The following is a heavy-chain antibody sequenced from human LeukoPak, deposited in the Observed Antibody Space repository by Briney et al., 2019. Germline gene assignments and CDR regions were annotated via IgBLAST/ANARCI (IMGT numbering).Heavy chain of an antibody. J-gene: IGHJ3*02. Sequence: GGSLRLSCAASGFTSRSYGMHWVRQAPGKGLEWVAVIWYDGSNKYYADSVKGRFTISRDNSKNTLYLQMNSLRAEDTAVYYCARDPYGSGSTSFDIWGQGTMVTVSS. V-gene: IGHV3-33*01. CDR3: ARDPYGSGSTSFDI. D-gene: IGHD3-10*01. CDR1: GFTSRSYG. CDR2: IWYDGSNK.